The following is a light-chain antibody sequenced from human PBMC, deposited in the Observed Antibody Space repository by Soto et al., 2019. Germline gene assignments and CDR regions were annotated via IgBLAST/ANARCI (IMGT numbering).Light chain of an antibody. CDR2: DVT. J-gene: IGLJ2*01. V-gene: IGLV2-14*01. CDR1: SSDVGGYNS. Sequence: QSALTQPASVSGSPGQSITISCTGTSSDVGGYNSVSWYQPYQGKAPKLVIYDVTNRPSGGSNRFSGSKSVNTASLTISGLQAEDEADDYCSSYSGSSTVIFGGGTQLTVL. CDR3: SSYSGSSTVI.